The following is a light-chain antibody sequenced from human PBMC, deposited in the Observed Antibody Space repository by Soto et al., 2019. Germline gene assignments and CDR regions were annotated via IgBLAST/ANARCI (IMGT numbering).Light chain of an antibody. CDR1: QSISSY. J-gene: IGKJ5*01. Sequence: IQITEPPSSLSASVGDRVTIPCRASQSISSYLNWYQQKPGKAPKLLIYAASSLQSGVPSRFSGSGSGTDFTLTISSLQPEDFATYYCQQSYSTTFGQGTRLEIK. V-gene: IGKV1-39*01. CDR2: AAS. CDR3: QQSYSTT.